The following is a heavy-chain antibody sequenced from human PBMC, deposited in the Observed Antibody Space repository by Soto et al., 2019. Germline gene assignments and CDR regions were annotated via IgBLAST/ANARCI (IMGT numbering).Heavy chain of an antibody. CDR2: IYWDDDK. V-gene: IGHV2-5*02. J-gene: IGHJ3*01. D-gene: IGHD4-17*01. CDR3: ARRLGQAFGDYPGAFDV. Sequence: QITLKESGPTLVKPTQTLTLTCTLSGFSIDTGGVGVGWIRQPPGKALQLLAVIYWDDDKRYSPSLKSRLTVTKDTSRNQVVLTMTNMDPVDTARYFCARRLGQAFGDYPGAFDVWGRGTMVTVSS. CDR1: GFSIDTGGVG.